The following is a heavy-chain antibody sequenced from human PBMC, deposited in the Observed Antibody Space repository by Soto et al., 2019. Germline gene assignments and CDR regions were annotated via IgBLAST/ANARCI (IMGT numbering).Heavy chain of an antibody. Sequence: PGGSLRLSCAASGFNFTNHWVHWVRQAPGKGLVWVSRITSDGKSKAYAESVKGRFAISRDNAKNTVYLQMNGLTVEDTAVYYCARESGDWPLNWFDPWGQGTLVTVSS. J-gene: IGHJ5*02. V-gene: IGHV3-74*01. CDR2: ITSDGKSK. CDR3: ARESGDWPLNWFDP. CDR1: GFNFTNHW. D-gene: IGHD2-21*02.